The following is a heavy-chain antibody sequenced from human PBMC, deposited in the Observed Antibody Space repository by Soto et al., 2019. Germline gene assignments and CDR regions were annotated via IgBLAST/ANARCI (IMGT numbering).Heavy chain of an antibody. V-gene: IGHV3-33*01. CDR2: IWPDGSNE. D-gene: IGHD2-2*02. J-gene: IGHJ4*02. CDR1: GFTSSDYG. CDR3: ARAAYCNSASCYRLDY. Sequence: PGGSLRLSCTASGFTSSDYGMNWVRQAPGKGLEWVAVIWPDGSNEEYADSVKGRFAISRDNSRNTLYLEMNSLTVEDTAVYFCARAAYCNSASCYRLDYWGQGSLVTVSS.